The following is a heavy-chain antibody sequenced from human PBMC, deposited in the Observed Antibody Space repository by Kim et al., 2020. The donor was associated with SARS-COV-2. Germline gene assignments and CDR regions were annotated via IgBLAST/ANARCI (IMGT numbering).Heavy chain of an antibody. D-gene: IGHD2-15*01. CDR1: GGTFSSYA. Sequence: SVKVSCKASGGTFSSYAISWVRQAPGQGLEWMGRIIPILGIANYAQKLQGRVTITADKSTSTAYMELSSLRSEDTAVYYCARDQGDCSGGSCYRMNCLDPCGQGTLVTVSS. CDR2: IIPILGIA. V-gene: IGHV1-69*04. J-gene: IGHJ5*02. CDR3: ARDQGDCSGGSCYRMNCLDP.